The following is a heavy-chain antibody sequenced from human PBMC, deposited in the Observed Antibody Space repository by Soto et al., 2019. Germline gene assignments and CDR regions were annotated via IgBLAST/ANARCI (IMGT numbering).Heavy chain of an antibody. D-gene: IGHD5-12*01. CDR2: INPSGGST. CDR1: GYTFTSYY. V-gene: IGHV1-46*01. CDR3: AKGAIRRDGYNPLDY. Sequence: ASVKVSCKASGYTFTSYYMHLVRQAPGQGLEWMGIINPSGGSTSYAQKFQGRVTVSRDNSKNTLYLQMNSLRAEDTAVYYCAKGAIRRDGYNPLDYWGPGTLVTVSS. J-gene: IGHJ4*02.